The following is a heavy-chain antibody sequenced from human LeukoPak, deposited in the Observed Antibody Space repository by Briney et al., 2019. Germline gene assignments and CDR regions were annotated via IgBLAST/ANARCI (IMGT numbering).Heavy chain of an antibody. J-gene: IGHJ6*02. D-gene: IGHD3-10*01. Sequence: GGSLRLSCAASGFTFSSYEMNWVRQAPGKGLEWVSYISSSGSTIYYADSVKGRFTISRDNAKKSLYLQMNSLRAEDTAVYYCARRNYGSGSYYKPQKSNYYYYGMDVWGQGTLVTVSS. V-gene: IGHV3-48*03. CDR2: ISSSGSTI. CDR1: GFTFSSYE. CDR3: ARRNYGSGSYYKPQKSNYYYYGMDV.